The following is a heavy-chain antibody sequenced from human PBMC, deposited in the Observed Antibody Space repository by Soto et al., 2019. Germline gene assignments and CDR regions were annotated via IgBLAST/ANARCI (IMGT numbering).Heavy chain of an antibody. V-gene: IGHV3-23*01. CDR1: GFTFNNYA. CDR2: ISGTGGST. D-gene: IGHD7-27*01. CDR3: GKGNSKWGAGDAFDI. J-gene: IGHJ3*02. Sequence: GGSRRLSCAASGFTFNNYALNWVRQAPGKGLEWVSSISGTGGSTFYAGSAKGRFTISRDNSKNTLFLQMTSLRAEDTAVYYCGKGNSKWGAGDAFDIWGQGTMVTVSS.